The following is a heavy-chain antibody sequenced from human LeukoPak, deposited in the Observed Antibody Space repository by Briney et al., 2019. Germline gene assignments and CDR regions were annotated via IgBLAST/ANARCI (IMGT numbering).Heavy chain of an antibody. D-gene: IGHD2-2*01. CDR3: ATRYCSSTSCYGFDY. V-gene: IGHV1-8*01. Sequence: EASVKVSCKASGYTFTSYDINWVRQATGQGLEWMGWMNPNSGNTGYAQKFQGRVTMTRNTSMSTAYMELSSLRSEDTAVYYCATRYCSSTSCYGFDYWGQGTLVTVSS. J-gene: IGHJ4*02. CDR2: MNPNSGNT. CDR1: GYTFTSYD.